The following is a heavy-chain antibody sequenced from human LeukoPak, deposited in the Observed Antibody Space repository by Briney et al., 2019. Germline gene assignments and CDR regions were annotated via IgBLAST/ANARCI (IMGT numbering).Heavy chain of an antibody. CDR1: GFTFSSYA. CDR3: ARDPADY. J-gene: IGHJ4*02. Sequence: PGGSLRLSCAASGFTFSSYAMSWIRQPPGKGLEWIGEINHSGSTNYNPSLKSRVTISVDTSKNQFSLKLSSVTAADTAVYYCARDPADYWGQGTLVTVSS. CDR2: INHSGST. V-gene: IGHV4-34*01.